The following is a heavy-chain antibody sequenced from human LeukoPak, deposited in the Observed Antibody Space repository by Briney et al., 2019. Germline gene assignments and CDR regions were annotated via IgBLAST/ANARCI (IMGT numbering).Heavy chain of an antibody. CDR1: GYTFTGYY. CDR2: INPNSGGT. V-gene: IGHV1-2*02. J-gene: IGHJ5*02. CDR3: ARDYYGPGSYLYNWFDP. D-gene: IGHD3-10*01. Sequence: ASVKVSCKASGYTFTGYYMHWVRQAPGQGLEWMGWINPNSGGTNYAQKFQGRVTMTRDTSISTAYMELSRLRSDDTAVYYCARDYYGPGSYLYNWFDPWGQGTLVTVSS.